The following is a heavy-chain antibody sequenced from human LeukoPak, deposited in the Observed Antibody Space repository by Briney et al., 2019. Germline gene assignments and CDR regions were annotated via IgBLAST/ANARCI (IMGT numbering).Heavy chain of an antibody. CDR3: ANPGDRNYGAFFDY. D-gene: IGHD4-11*01. J-gene: IGHJ4*02. Sequence: PGGSLRLSCAASGFTFSSYEMNWVRQAPGKGLEWVSYISSSGSTIYYADSVKGRFTISRDNAKNSLYLQMNSLRAEDTAVYYCANPGDRNYGAFFDYWGQGTLVTVSS. CDR1: GFTFSSYE. CDR2: ISSSGSTI. V-gene: IGHV3-48*03.